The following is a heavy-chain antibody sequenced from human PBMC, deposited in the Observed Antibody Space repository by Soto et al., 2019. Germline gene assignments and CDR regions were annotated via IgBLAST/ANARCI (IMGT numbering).Heavy chain of an antibody. Sequence: SETLSLTCAVSGGSMSRGGQSWSWIRQPPGKGLEWIGFIYYTGSTYYNPSLKSRVTLSVDRSKNQFSLNLTSVTAADTAMYYCARAPPGPSPRMDVWGQGTTVTVSS. CDR3: ARAPPGPSPRMDV. D-gene: IGHD3-10*01. CDR1: GGSMSRGGQS. CDR2: IYYTGST. V-gene: IGHV4-30-2*01. J-gene: IGHJ6*02.